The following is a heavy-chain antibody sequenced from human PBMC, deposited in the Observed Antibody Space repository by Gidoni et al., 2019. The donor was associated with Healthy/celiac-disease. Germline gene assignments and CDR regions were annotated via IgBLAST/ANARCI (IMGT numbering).Heavy chain of an antibody. CDR1: GDRVSSNSAA. Sequence: QVQLQQSGPGLVKPSQTLSLTCAISGDRVSSNSAAWNWIRQSPSRGLEWLGRTYYRSKWYNDYAVSVKSRVTINPDTSKNQFSLQLNSVTPEDTAVYYCARERSSGWYGVYYYYYGMDVWGQGTTVTVSS. CDR3: ARERSSGWYGVYYYYYGMDV. V-gene: IGHV6-1*01. D-gene: IGHD6-19*01. CDR2: TYYRSKWYN. J-gene: IGHJ6*02.